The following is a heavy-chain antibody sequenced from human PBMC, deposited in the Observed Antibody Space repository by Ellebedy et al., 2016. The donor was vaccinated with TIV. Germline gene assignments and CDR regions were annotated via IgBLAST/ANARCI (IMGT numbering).Heavy chain of an antibody. D-gene: IGHD3-22*01. CDR2: ISYDGRYK. Sequence: LSLTCXASGFTFSTYGVHWVRQAPGKGLAWVAVISYDGRYKYYRDSVKGRFTVSRDNSKNMVFLQMNSLRGEDTAAYYCAKSDSVTSSYYYGVDVWGQGITVTVSS. V-gene: IGHV3-30*18. CDR3: AKSDSVTSSYYYGVDV. J-gene: IGHJ6*02. CDR1: GFTFSTYG.